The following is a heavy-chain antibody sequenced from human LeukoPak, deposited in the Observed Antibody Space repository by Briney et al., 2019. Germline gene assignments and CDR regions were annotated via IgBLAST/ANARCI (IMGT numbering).Heavy chain of an antibody. D-gene: IGHD2-15*01. J-gene: IGHJ5*02. Sequence: SETLSLTCTVSGGSISSSSYYWGWIRQPPGKGLEWIGSIYYSGSTYYNPSLKSRVTISVDTSKNQFSLKLSSVTAADTAVYYCASRGLERVQIAATRWDPGAFRGRRQYNWFDPWGQGTLVTVSS. CDR2: IYYSGST. CDR3: ASRGLERVQIAATRWDPGAFRGRRQYNWFDP. CDR1: GGSISSSSYY. V-gene: IGHV4-39*07.